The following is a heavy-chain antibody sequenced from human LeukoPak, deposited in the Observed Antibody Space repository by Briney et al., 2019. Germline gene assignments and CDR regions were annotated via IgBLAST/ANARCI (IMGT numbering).Heavy chain of an antibody. D-gene: IGHD1-26*01. J-gene: IGHJ4*02. CDR2: ISGSGGTT. V-gene: IGHV3-23*01. Sequence: GGSLRLSCAASGFTFSSYAMSWVRQAPGKGLEWVSGISGSGGTTYYADSVKGRFTISRDNSKNTLYLQMNSLRAEDTAVYYCAKVVSYRGSYPVDYWGQGTLVTVSS. CDR3: AKVVSYRGSYPVDY. CDR1: GFTFSSYA.